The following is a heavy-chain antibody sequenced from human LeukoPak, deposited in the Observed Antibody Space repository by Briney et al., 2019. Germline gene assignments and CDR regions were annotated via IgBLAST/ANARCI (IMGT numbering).Heavy chain of an antibody. J-gene: IGHJ6*03. D-gene: IGHD6-13*01. CDR1: GGSFSGYH. Sequence: SETLSLTCAVYGGSFSGYHWSWLRQPPGKGLEWIGEINHSGSTNYNPSLKSRVTISVDTSKNQFSLKLSSVTAADTAVYYCARGKPSYSSSWYRYYYYYMDVWGKGTAVTVSS. V-gene: IGHV4-34*01. CDR2: INHSGST. CDR3: ARGKPSYSSSWYRYYYYYMDV.